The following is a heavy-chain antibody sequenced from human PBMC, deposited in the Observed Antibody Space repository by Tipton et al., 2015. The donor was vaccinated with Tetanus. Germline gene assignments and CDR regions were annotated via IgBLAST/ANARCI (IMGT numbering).Heavy chain of an antibody. D-gene: IGHD2-21*02. CDR1: GFAVAVNY. J-gene: IGHJ4*02. CDR2: LYGGGGP. V-gene: IGHV3-53*01. Sequence: SLRLSCAASGFAVAVNYMTWVRQAPGKGLEWVSVLYGGGGPNYADSVKGRFTISRDNSKNTLYLQMNSLRVEDTAIYYCARAPRYCGGDCYHFDYWGQGTLVTVSS. CDR3: ARAPRYCGGDCYHFDY.